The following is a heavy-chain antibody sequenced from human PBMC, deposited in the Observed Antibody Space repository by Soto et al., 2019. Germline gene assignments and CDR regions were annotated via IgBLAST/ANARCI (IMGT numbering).Heavy chain of an antibody. CDR1: GGSITSYY. V-gene: IGHV4-59*01. J-gene: IGHJ4*02. CDR3: ARDRDGYNYFDY. CDR2: IYYSGST. Sequence: SETRSLTCTVSGGSITSYYWNWIRQPPGKGLGWIGYIYYSGSTNYNPSLKSRVSLSVDTSKNQFSLKVYSVTAADTAVYYCARDRDGYNYFDYWGQGTLVTVSS. D-gene: IGHD5-12*01.